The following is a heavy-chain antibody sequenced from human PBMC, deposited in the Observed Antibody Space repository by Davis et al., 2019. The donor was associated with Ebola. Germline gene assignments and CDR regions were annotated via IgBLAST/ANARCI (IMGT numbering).Heavy chain of an antibody. Sequence: AASVKVSCKASGYTFTSYYMHWVRQAPGQGLEWMGIINPSGGSTSYAQKFQGRVTMTRDTSTSTVYMELSSLRSEDTAVYYCARDREWMVTTNYYLDYWGQGTLVTVSS. CDR2: INPSGGST. D-gene: IGHD4-11*01. CDR3: ARDREWMVTTNYYLDY. V-gene: IGHV1-46*01. CDR1: GYTFTSYY. J-gene: IGHJ4*02.